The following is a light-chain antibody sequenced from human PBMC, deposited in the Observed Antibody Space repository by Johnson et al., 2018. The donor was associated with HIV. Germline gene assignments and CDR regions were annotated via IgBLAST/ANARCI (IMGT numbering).Light chain of an antibody. V-gene: IGLV1-51*02. J-gene: IGLJ1*01. CDR3: GTWATSLSAGGV. Sequence: QSVLTQPPSVSAAPGQKVTISCSGSSSNIGTNYVSWYQQLPGTAPKLLIYENTERPSGIPDRFSGSKSGTSATLGITGLQTGDEADYYCGTWATSLSAGGVFGSGTKVTVL. CDR1: SSNIGTNY. CDR2: ENT.